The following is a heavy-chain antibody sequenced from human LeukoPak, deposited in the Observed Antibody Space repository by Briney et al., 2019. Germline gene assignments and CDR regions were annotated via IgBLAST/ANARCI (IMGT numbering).Heavy chain of an antibody. CDR1: GFTFSDYY. D-gene: IGHD6-19*01. J-gene: IGHJ4*02. V-gene: IGHV3-11*01. CDR2: ISSRGTTI. CDR3: ARAYDSGWFFDY. Sequence: GGSLRLSCAASGFTFSDYYMSWIRQAPGKGLEWVSYISSRGTTIYYADSVKGRFTISRDNAKKSLYLQMNSLRAEDTAVYYCARAYDSGWFFDYWGQGTLVTVSS.